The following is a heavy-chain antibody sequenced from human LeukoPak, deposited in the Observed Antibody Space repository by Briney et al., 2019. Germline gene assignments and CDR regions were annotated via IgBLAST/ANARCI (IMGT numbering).Heavy chain of an antibody. CDR3: ARSYSGTGYYYYGMDV. J-gene: IGHJ6*02. CDR1: GGSINYYY. Sequence: PSETLSLTCTVSGGSINYYYWSWIRQPPGKGLEWIAYIYYTGTTNYNPSLKSRVTISLDTSKNQFSLKLTSVTAADTAVYYCARSYSGTGYYYYGMDVWGQGTTVTVSS. V-gene: IGHV4-59*01. D-gene: IGHD1-26*01. CDR2: IYYTGTT.